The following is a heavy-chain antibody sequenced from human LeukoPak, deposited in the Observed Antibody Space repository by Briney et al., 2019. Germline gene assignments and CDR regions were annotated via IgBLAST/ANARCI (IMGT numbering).Heavy chain of an antibody. J-gene: IGHJ4*02. D-gene: IGHD6-19*01. CDR2: ISYDGSNK. CDR3: ARDGPGFRIAVAGYFDY. Sequence: PGRSLRLSCAASGFTFSSYAMHWVRQAPGKGLEWVAVISYDGSNKYYADSVKGRFTISRDNSKNTLYLQMNSLRAEDTAVYYCARDGPGFRIAVAGYFDYWGQGTLVTVSS. CDR1: GFTFSSYA. V-gene: IGHV3-30*14.